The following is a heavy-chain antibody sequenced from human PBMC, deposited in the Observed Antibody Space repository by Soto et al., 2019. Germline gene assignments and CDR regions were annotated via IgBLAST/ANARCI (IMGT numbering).Heavy chain of an antibody. Sequence: SETLSLTCTVSGGSISSCSYYWGWVRQPPGKGLECIGSVYCSGRTYYNPSLKSRVTISVDTSKNQFSLKLSSVTAADTAVYYCANTYYDILTGYHDAFDIWGQGTMVTV. CDR3: ANTYYDILTGYHDAFDI. CDR1: GGSISSCSYY. V-gene: IGHV4-39*01. CDR2: VYCSGRT. D-gene: IGHD3-9*01. J-gene: IGHJ3*02.